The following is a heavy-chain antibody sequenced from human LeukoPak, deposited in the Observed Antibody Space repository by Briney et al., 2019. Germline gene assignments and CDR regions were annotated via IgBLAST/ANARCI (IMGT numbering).Heavy chain of an antibody. V-gene: IGHV4-30-4*08. J-gene: IGHJ4*02. CDR2: IYYSGST. CDR3: ARDGRLWQQPFDY. Sequence: SSETLSLTCTVSGGSISSGDYYWSWIRQPPGEGLEWIGYIYYSGSTYYNPSLKSRVTISVDTSKNQFSLKLSSVTAADTAVYYCARDGRLWQQPFDYWGQGTLVTVSS. D-gene: IGHD6-13*01. CDR1: GGSISSGDYY.